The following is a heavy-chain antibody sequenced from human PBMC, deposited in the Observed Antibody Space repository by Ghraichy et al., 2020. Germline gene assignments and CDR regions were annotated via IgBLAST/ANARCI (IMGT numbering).Heavy chain of an antibody. CDR1: GFTFRTYW. V-gene: IGHV3-7*03. D-gene: IGHD4-17*01. J-gene: IGHJ4*02. CDR3: VAWTDSKDDNGDFNY. CDR2: IKPDGSEK. Sequence: GGSLGLSCAASGFTFRTYWMSWVRQAPEKGLEWVAHIKPDGSEKYYVDSVKGRFTISRDNAKNSLYLQMGSLRAEDTAMYYCVAWTDSKDDNGDFNYWAQGTLVTVSS.